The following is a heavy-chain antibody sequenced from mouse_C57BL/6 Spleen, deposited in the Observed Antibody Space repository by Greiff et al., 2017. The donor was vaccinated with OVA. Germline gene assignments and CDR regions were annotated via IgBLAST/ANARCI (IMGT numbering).Heavy chain of an antibody. V-gene: IGHV5-4*03. CDR3: ARVEGRDLHYYGSSYHYYAMDY. Sequence: EVKLMESGGGLVKPGGSLKLSCAASGFTFSSYAMSWVRQTPEKRLEWVATISDGGSYTYYPANVKGRFTISRDNAKNNLYLQMSHLKSEDTAMYYCARVEGRDLHYYGSSYHYYAMDYWGQGTSVTVSS. CDR1: GFTFSSYA. CDR2: ISDGGSYT. J-gene: IGHJ4*01. D-gene: IGHD1-1*01.